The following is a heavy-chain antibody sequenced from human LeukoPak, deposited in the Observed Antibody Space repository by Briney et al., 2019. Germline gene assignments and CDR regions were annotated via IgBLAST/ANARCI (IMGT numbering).Heavy chain of an antibody. CDR1: GFTFSNAW. D-gene: IGHD5-12*01. CDR3: VWLRSPFDY. Sequence: PGGSLRLSCAASGFTFSNAWMSWGRQAPGKGLEWIGLIKSKTGGGTTDYAAPVKGRFSVSRDGSINTLYLQMSSLKIEDTGVHYCVWLRSPFDYWGQGTLVTVSS. V-gene: IGHV3-15*01. J-gene: IGHJ4*02. CDR2: IKSKTGGGTT.